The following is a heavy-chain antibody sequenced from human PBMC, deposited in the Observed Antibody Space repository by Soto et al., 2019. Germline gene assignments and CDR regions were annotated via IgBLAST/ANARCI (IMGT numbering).Heavy chain of an antibody. D-gene: IGHD2-8*01. CDR1: GGTFSSYA. J-gene: IGHJ3*02. CDR2: IIPIFGTA. CDR3: ARRRSPYCTNGVCASGGAFDI. V-gene: IGHV1-69*13. Sequence: SVKVSCKASGGTFSSYAISWVRQAPGQGLEWMGGIIPIFGTANYAQKFQGRVTITADESTSTAYMELRSLRSEDTAVYYCARRRSPYCTNGVCASGGAFDIWGQGTMVTVSS.